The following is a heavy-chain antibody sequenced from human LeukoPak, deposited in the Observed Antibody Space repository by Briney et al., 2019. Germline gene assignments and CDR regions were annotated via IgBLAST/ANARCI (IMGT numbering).Heavy chain of an antibody. D-gene: IGHD2-15*01. V-gene: IGHV4-59*08. CDR2: ICYSGST. Sequence: SETLSLTCTVSGGSISGYYWSWIRQPPGKGLEYIGHICYSGSTNYNPSLESRVTILVDTSKNQFSLRLSSVTAADTALYYCARRGYCSGGSCYSFDYWGQGTLVTVSS. J-gene: IGHJ4*02. CDR3: ARRGYCSGGSCYSFDY. CDR1: GGSISGYY.